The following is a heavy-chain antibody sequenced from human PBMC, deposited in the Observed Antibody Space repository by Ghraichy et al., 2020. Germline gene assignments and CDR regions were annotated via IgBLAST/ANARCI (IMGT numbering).Heavy chain of an antibody. V-gene: IGHV4-38-2*01. Sequence: SETLSLTCAVSGYSISSGYYWGWIRQPPGKGLEWIGSIYHSGSTYYNPSLKSRVTISVDTSKNQFSLKLSSVTAADTAVYYCAGVGGLGYDYVWGSYRYYFDYWGQGTLVTVSS. CDR2: IYHSGST. D-gene: IGHD3-16*02. CDR3: AGVGGLGYDYVWGSYRYYFDY. CDR1: GYSISSGYY. J-gene: IGHJ4*02.